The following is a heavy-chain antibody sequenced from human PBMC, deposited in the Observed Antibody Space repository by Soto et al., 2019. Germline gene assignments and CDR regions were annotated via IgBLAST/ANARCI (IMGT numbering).Heavy chain of an antibody. CDR2: INPSGGST. Sequence: ASVKVSCKASGYTFTSYYMHWVRQAPAQELEWMGIINPSGGSTSYAQKFQGRVTMTRDTSTSTVYMELSSLRSEDTAVYYCARDRPATSTMVRGVIALGYCGQGTLVIVSS. D-gene: IGHD3-10*01. CDR3: ARDRPATSTMVRGVIALGY. J-gene: IGHJ4*02. CDR1: GYTFTSYY. V-gene: IGHV1-46*03.